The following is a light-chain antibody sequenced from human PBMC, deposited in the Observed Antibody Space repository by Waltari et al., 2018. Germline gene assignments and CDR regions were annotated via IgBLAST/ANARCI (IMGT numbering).Light chain of an antibody. CDR2: EVH. CDR3: CSNAGTLAWV. J-gene: IGLJ3*02. CDR1: SRDVGIYNR. Sequence: QSTLTQPRSVSGSPGQSVTISCTGTSRDVGIYNRLSWYQQSPGAAPRPLIYEVHNRPAGVPDRFSGSKSGNTASLTISGLQAEDEADYYCCSNAGTLAWVFAGGTKLTVL. V-gene: IGLV2-11*01.